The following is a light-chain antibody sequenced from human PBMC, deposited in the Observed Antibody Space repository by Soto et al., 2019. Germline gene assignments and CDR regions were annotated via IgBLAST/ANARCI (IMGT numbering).Light chain of an antibody. Sequence: DIQMTQSPSTLSASVGDRVTITCRASQSISSWLAWYQQKPGKAPKLLIYKASSLESGVPSRFSGSGSGTEFTLTISSLQPDDFATYYCQHYNSYRSTFGQGTKVQIK. J-gene: IGKJ1*01. V-gene: IGKV1-5*03. CDR2: KAS. CDR1: QSISSW. CDR3: QHYNSYRST.